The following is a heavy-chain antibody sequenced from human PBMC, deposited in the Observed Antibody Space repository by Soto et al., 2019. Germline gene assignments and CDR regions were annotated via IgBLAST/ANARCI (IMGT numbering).Heavy chain of an antibody. V-gene: IGHV3-23*01. CDR1: GFTFSSYA. CDR3: AKGVGYDYDYYYYYMDV. CDR2: ISGSGGST. J-gene: IGHJ6*03. Sequence: GGSLRLSCAASGFTFSSYAMSWVRQAPGKGLEWVSAISGSGGSTYYADSVKGRFTISRDNSKNTLYLQMNSLRAEDTAVYYCAKGVGYDYDYYYYYMDVWGKGTTVTVSS. D-gene: IGHD5-12*01.